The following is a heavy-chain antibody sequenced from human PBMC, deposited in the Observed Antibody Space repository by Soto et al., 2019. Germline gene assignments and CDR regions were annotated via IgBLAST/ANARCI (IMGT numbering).Heavy chain of an antibody. V-gene: IGHV4-34*01. CDR1: RAAFSGHY. CDR2: INHSGST. D-gene: IGHD2-15*01. Sequence: TLPRTCAAYRAAFSGHYRSWIRQPPGKGLEWIGEINHSGSTNYNPSLKSRVTISVDTSKNQSSLKLSSVTAADTAVYYCAPEGPLAALFDYWGQGTLVTASS. J-gene: IGHJ4*02. CDR3: APEGPLAALFDY.